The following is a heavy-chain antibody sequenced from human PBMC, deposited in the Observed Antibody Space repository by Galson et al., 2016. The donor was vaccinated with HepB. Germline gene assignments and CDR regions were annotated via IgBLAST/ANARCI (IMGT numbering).Heavy chain of an antibody. Sequence: SETLSLTCTVSGDSISSTSYYWGWIRQSPGKGLEWIGSIYYSGSTYYNLSLKRRVSVSVDPSKRQFSLKLRSVTAADTAVYYCARHRLTAGSWNNWFDPGGQGTLVTVSS. CDR2: IYYSGST. D-gene: IGHD2-15*01. CDR3: ARHRLTAGSWNNWFDP. J-gene: IGHJ5*02. V-gene: IGHV4-39*01. CDR1: GDSISSTSYY.